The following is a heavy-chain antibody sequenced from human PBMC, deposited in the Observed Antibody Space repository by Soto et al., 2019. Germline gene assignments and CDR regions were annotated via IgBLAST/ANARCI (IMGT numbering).Heavy chain of an antibody. Sequence: GGSLRLSCAASGFTFSSYAMSWVRQAPGKGLEWVSAISGSGGSTYYADSVKGRFTISRDNSKNTLYLQMNSLRAEDTAVYYCAKEREVATIFSRTYFDYWGKGTLVTVSS. CDR2: ISGSGGST. D-gene: IGHD5-12*01. CDR3: AKEREVATIFSRTYFDY. V-gene: IGHV3-23*01. CDR1: GFTFSSYA. J-gene: IGHJ4*02.